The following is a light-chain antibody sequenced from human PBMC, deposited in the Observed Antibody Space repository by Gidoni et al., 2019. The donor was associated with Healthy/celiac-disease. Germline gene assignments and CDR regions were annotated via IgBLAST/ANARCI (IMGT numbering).Light chain of an antibody. Sequence: EIVLTQSPATLSLSPGEGATLSCRASQSVSSYLAWSQQKPGQAPRLLNYDASNRATGIPARFSGSGSGTDFTLTISSLEPEDFVVYYCQQRSNWPYTFGQGTKLEIK. V-gene: IGKV3-11*01. J-gene: IGKJ2*01. CDR3: QQRSNWPYT. CDR1: QSVSSY. CDR2: DAS.